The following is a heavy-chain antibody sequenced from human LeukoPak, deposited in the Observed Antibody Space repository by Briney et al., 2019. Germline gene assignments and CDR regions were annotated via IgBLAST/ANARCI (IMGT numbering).Heavy chain of an antibody. J-gene: IGHJ5*02. Sequence: ASVTVSCTASGYSFSSSGINWVRQAPGHGLEWMGWISASNGNTDYAQNFQGRVTMTTDTSTSTAYMELESLRSDDTAGYYCAREGRLAPCLVPGGWFDPWGQGTLVTVSS. CDR1: GYSFSSSG. CDR3: AREGRLAPCLVPGGWFDP. D-gene: IGHD6-19*01. V-gene: IGHV1-18*01. CDR2: ISASNGNT.